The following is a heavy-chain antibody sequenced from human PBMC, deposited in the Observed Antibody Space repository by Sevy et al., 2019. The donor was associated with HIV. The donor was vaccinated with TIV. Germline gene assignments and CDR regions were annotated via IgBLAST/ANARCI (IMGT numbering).Heavy chain of an antibody. J-gene: IGHJ3*02. CDR3: AGGRYDSSGSFDAFDI. CDR1: GFTFTNYA. CDR2: IFGARGVI. D-gene: IGHD3-22*01. Sequence: GGCLRLSCAASGFTFTNYAMNWVRQAPGKGLEWVSTIFGARGVIYDADSLKGRFTISRDNSKNTLYLQMDSLRAEDTTVYYCAGGRYDSSGSFDAFDIWGQGTMVTVSS. V-gene: IGHV3-23*01.